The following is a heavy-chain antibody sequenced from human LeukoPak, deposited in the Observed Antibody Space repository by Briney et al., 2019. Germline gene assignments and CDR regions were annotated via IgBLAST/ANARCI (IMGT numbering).Heavy chain of an antibody. Sequence: PSETLSLTCTVSGGSISSSSYYWGWIRQPPGKGLEWIGSIYYSGSTYYNPSLKSRVTISVDTSKNQFSLKLSSVTAADTAVYYCARRDVAEYYCDYWGQGTLVTVSS. J-gene: IGHJ4*02. CDR1: GGSISSSSYY. D-gene: IGHD2-15*01. V-gene: IGHV4-39*01. CDR2: IYYSGST. CDR3: ARRDVAEYYCDY.